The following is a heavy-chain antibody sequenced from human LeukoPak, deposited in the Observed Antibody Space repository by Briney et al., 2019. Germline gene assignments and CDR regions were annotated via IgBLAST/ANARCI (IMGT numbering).Heavy chain of an antibody. Sequence: GALRLSSAASGFTFSTSWMSWVRQAPGKGLEWVASIKPDGSEKSYVDSVKGRFTISRDNAKNSLYLQMNSLRAEDTAIYYCTRVGYIDEGIDYWGQGTLVTVSS. D-gene: IGHD5-24*01. V-gene: IGHV3-7*04. J-gene: IGHJ4*02. CDR1: GFTFSTSW. CDR3: TRVGYIDEGIDY. CDR2: IKPDGSEK.